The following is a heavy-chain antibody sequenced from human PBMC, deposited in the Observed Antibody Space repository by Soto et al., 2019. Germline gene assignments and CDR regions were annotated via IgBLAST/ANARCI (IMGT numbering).Heavy chain of an antibody. CDR3: ARHGSEDSGSLGYFDY. J-gene: IGHJ4*02. D-gene: IGHD6-6*01. V-gene: IGHV5-10-1*01. Sequence: GESLKISRKGSGYSFTSYWISWLRQMPGKGLEWMGRIDPSDSYTNYSPSFQGHVTISADKSISTAYLQWSSLKASDTAMYYCARHGSEDSGSLGYFDYWGQGTLVTVSS. CDR1: GYSFTSYW. CDR2: IDPSDSYT.